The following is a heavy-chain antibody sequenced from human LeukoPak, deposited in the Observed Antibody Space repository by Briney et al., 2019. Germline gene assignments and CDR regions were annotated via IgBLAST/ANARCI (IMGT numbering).Heavy chain of an antibody. Sequence: PGGSLRLSCAASGFTVSSYGMHWVRQAPGKGLGWVAVIWTDGSDTFYADSVKGRFTISRDISKNSLYLQMNSLRVEDTAVYYCATTSFDWTFDYWGQGTLVTVSS. V-gene: IGHV3-33*01. CDR2: IWTDGSDT. J-gene: IGHJ4*02. D-gene: IGHD2/OR15-2a*01. CDR3: ATTSFDWTFDY. CDR1: GFTVSSYG.